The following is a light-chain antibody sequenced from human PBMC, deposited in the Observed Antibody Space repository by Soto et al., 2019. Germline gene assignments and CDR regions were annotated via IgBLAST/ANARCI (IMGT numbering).Light chain of an antibody. CDR3: LQDDDYPFT. J-gene: IGKJ4*01. CDR2: AAS. V-gene: IGKV1-6*01. CDR1: QGIRNE. Sequence: ALQVTQSPSSLSASVGDRVTSTCRASQGIRNELSWYQQKPGKAPKFLIFAASNLQSGVPSRFSGSGSGTYFTLTISSLQPEDFATYFCLQDDDYPFTFGGGTKVEIK.